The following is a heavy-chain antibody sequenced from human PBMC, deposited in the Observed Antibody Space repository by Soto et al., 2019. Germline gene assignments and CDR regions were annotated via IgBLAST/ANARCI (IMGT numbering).Heavy chain of an antibody. D-gene: IGHD1-26*01. V-gene: IGHV1-69*06. Sequence: SVKVSCKASGGTFSNYAINWVRQAPGQGLEWMGGIIPLFGTPNYAQKFQGRVTFTAHKSTSTAYMELRSLRSDDTAVYYCARGWETVGTTTPFAYWGQGTLVTVSS. J-gene: IGHJ4*02. CDR2: IIPLFGTP. CDR3: ARGWETVGTTTPFAY. CDR1: GGTFSNYA.